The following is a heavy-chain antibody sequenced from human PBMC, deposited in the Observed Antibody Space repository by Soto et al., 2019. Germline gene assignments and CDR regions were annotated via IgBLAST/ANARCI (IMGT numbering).Heavy chain of an antibody. CDR1: GYTFTSYG. D-gene: IGHD3-16*02. CDR3: ATRLLHLGELSSHDAFDI. V-gene: IGHV1-24*01. Sequence: ASVKVSCKASGYTFTSYGISWGRQAPGQGLEWMGCISPEDGETIYAQKFQGRVTMTEDTSTDTAYMELSSLRSEDTAVYYCATRLLHLGELSSHDAFDIWGQGTMVTVSS. CDR2: ISPEDGET. J-gene: IGHJ3*02.